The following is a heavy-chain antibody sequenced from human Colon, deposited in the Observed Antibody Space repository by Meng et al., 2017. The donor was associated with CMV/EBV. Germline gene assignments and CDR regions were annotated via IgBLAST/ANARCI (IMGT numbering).Heavy chain of an antibody. Sequence: GESLKISCAASGFTFSSYSLNWVRLAPGKGLEWVSSISSSTSDIYYAESVKGRFTISRDNVKNSLYLQMNSLTAEDTATYYCAREICSGTFCYFYFGMDVWGQGTTVTVSS. CDR1: GFTFSSYS. J-gene: IGHJ6*02. V-gene: IGHV3-21*01. CDR2: ISSSTSDI. D-gene: IGHD2-2*01. CDR3: AREICSGTFCYFYFGMDV.